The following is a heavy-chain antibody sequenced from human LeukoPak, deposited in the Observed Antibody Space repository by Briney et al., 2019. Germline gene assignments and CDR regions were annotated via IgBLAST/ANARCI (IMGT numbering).Heavy chain of an antibody. V-gene: IGHV3-21*06. Sequence: GGSLRLSCAASGFTFSSYTMNRVRQAPGKGLEWVSSISSTSTYIHDADSVKGRFTIYRDNAKNSLYLQMNSLRAEDTAMYYCARGMRQIDDAFDLWGQGTMVTVSS. D-gene: IGHD6-25*01. CDR2: ISSTSTYI. CDR3: ARGMRQIDDAFDL. CDR1: GFTFSSYT. J-gene: IGHJ3*01.